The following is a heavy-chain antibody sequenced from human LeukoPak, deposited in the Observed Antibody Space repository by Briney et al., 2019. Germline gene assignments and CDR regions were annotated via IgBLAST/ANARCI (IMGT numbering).Heavy chain of an antibody. V-gene: IGHV3-23*01. CDR1: GFAFSNYA. CDR3: AKDLSPSGGF. D-gene: IGHD5-12*01. CDR2: IGGSGADT. J-gene: IGHJ4*02. Sequence: GGSLRPSCAASGFAFSNYAMSWVRQTPGKGLEWVSSIGGSGADTYSADSVKGRFIISRDNSKNTLYLQMNSLRAEDTAVYYCAKDLSPSGGFWGQGALVTVSS.